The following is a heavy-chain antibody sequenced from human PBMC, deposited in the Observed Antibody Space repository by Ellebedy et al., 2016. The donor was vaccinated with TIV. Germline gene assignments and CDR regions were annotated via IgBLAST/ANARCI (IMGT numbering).Heavy chain of an antibody. Sequence: SETLSLTXSVSGDSISGSGSYWAWIRQTPGKGLEWIGTVYYNENIDYNPSLRSRVTVSLDVSKNQFSLKLNSVTAADTALYYCARGLLTGYIFDDWGPGTLVTVSS. CDR1: GDSISGSGSY. J-gene: IGHJ4*02. V-gene: IGHV4-39*07. CDR3: ARGLLTGYIFDD. D-gene: IGHD3-9*01. CDR2: VYYNENI.